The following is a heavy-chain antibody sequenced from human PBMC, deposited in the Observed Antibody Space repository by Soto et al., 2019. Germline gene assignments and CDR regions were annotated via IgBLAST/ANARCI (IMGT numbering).Heavy chain of an antibody. CDR1: GGSISSGGYS. CDR3: ARDGPRAFDI. V-gene: IGHV4-30-2*01. CDR2: IYHSGST. Sequence: PSETLSLTCAASGGSISSGGYSWSWIRQPPGKGLEWIGYIYHSGSTYYNPSLKSRVTISVDRSKNQFSLKLSSVTAADTAVYYCARDGPRAFDIWGQGTMVTVSS. J-gene: IGHJ3*02.